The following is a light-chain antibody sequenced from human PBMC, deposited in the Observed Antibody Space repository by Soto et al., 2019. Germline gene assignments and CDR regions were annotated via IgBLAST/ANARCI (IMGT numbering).Light chain of an antibody. Sequence: IVLTQSPGTLSLTPGERVTLSCRASQSFGSTSLAWYQQKPGQSPRLLIYGASSRATGIPDRFSGSGSGTDFTLTISRLEPEDFAVYYCQQYGSSPSGTFGQGTKVDI. V-gene: IGKV3-20*01. CDR3: QQYGSSPSGT. J-gene: IGKJ1*01. CDR2: GAS. CDR1: QSFGSTS.